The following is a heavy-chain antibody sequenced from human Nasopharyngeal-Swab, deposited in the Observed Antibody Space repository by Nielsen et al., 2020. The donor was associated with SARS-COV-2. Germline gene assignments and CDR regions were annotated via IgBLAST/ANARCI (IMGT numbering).Heavy chain of an antibody. D-gene: IGHD3-16*01. CDR3: ARGGGDDYVWGSYNYYFDY. J-gene: IGHJ4*02. V-gene: IGHV3-53*01. CDR2: IYSGGST. Sequence: GGSLRLSCAASGFTVSSNYMSWVRQAPGKGLEWVSVIYSGGSTYYADSVKGRFTISRDNSKNTLYLQMNSLRAEDTAVYYCARGGGDDYVWGSYNYYFDYRGQGTLVTVSS. CDR1: GFTVSSNY.